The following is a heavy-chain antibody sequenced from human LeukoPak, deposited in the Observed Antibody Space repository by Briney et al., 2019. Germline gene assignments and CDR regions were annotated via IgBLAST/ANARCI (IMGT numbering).Heavy chain of an antibody. CDR1: GFIFSSFG. V-gene: IGHV3-30*02. CDR3: AKQMVERPPYYYMDV. J-gene: IGHJ6*03. D-gene: IGHD2-15*01. CDR2: IQDDESNK. Sequence: TGGSLRLSCAASGFIFSSFGMHWVRQAPGKGLEWVAFIQDDESNKFYADSVKGRFTISRDNSKNTLFLQMNSLRPEDTALYYCAKQMVERPPYYYMDVWGKGTTVTVSS.